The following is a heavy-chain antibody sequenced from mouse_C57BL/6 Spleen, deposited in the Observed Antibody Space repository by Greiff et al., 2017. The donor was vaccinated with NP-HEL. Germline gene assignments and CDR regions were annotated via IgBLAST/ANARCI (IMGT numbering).Heavy chain of an antibody. D-gene: IGHD3-3*01. Sequence: EVQLQESGPGLVKPSQSLSLTCSVTGYSITSGYYWNWIRQFPGNKLEWMGYISYDGSNNYNPSLKNRISITRDTSKNQFFLKLNSVTTEDTATYYCATGGGHYFDYWGQGTTLTVSS. V-gene: IGHV3-6*01. CDR2: ISYDGSN. CDR3: ATGGGHYFDY. CDR1: GYSITSGYY. J-gene: IGHJ2*01.